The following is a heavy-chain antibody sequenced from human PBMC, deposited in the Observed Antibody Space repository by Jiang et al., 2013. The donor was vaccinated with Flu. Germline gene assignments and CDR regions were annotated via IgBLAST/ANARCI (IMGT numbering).Heavy chain of an antibody. CDR3: ARAGDNTYHVARDYWYFDL. Sequence: GSGLVKPSQTLSLTCTVSGGSISSGSHYWSWIRQSAGKGLEWIGRIYTSGSTNYNPSLKSRLTISIDTSKNQFSLKLTSVTAADTAVYYCARAGDNTYHVARDYWYFDLWGRGTLVTVSS. CDR2: IYTSGST. V-gene: IGHV4-61*02. CDR1: GGSISSGSHY. D-gene: IGHD2-21*02. J-gene: IGHJ2*01.